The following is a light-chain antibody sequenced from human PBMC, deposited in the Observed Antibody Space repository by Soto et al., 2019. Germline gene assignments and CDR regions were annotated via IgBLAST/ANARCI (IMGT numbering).Light chain of an antibody. J-gene: IGKJ3*01. CDR1: QSISSY. Sequence: DIQMTQSPSSLSASVGDRVTITCRASQSISSYLNWYQQKPGKAPKLLIYAASSLQSEVPSRFSGSRSGRDFTITISSLQPEDFATYYCQQSYSTPRITFGPGNKVDIK. CDR3: QQSYSTPRIT. V-gene: IGKV1-39*01. CDR2: AAS.